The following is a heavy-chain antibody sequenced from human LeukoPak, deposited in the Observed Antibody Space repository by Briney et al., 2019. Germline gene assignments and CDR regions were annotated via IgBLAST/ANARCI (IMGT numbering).Heavy chain of an antibody. Sequence: GGSLRLSCTTSGFSFNTYSMSWVRQAPGKGLEWVSAINDDTPYYTDSVRGRFTVSRDNSRDTLYLHLNSLRAEDTAIYYCAKEYDLWHEQGDWFDTWGQGVLVTVSS. CDR3: AKEYDLWHEQGDWFDT. J-gene: IGHJ5*02. CDR2: INDDTP. CDR1: GFSFNTYS. V-gene: IGHV3-23*01. D-gene: IGHD3-3*01.